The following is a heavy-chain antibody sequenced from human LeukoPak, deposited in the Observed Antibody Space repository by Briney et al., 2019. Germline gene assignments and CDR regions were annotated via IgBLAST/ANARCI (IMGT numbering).Heavy chain of an antibody. J-gene: IGHJ4*02. CDR2: IYYSGST. CDR3: ARMGMGGWYYSIDY. V-gene: IGHV4-39*01. Sequence: SETLSLTCTVSGGSISSSSYYWGWIRQPPGKGLGWIGSIYYSGSTYYNPSLKSRFTISVDTSKNQFSLKLSSVTAADTAVYYCARMGMGGWYYSIDYWGQGTLVTVSS. CDR1: GGSISSSSYY. D-gene: IGHD6-19*01.